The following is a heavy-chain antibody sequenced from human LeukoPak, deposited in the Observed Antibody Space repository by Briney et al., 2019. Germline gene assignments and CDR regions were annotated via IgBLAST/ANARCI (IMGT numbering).Heavy chain of an antibody. CDR3: AKILVGATVFSY. CDR2: ISGSGGST. Sequence: PGGSLRLSCAASGFTFKNYAMSWVRQAPGKGLEWVSAISGSGGSTYYADSVKGRFTISRDNSKNTLYLQMNSLRAEDTAVYYCAKILVGATVFSYWGQGTLVTVSS. CDR1: GFTFKNYA. V-gene: IGHV3-23*01. J-gene: IGHJ4*02. D-gene: IGHD1-26*01.